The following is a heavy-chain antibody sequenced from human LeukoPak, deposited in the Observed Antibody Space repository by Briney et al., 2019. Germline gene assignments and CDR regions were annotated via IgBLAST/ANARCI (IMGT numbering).Heavy chain of an antibody. V-gene: IGHV3-21*06. CDR2: ISSSGSYI. J-gene: IGHJ4*02. CDR1: GFTFSSYA. CDR3: ARLQWLQTGRDFLDY. Sequence: RAGGSLRLSCAASGFTFSSYAIQWVRQAPGKGLEWVSSISSSGSYIYYADSVKGRFTISRDNAKNSLDLQMNSLRVEDTAVYYCARLQWLQTGRDFLDYWGQGTLVTVSS. D-gene: IGHD6-19*01.